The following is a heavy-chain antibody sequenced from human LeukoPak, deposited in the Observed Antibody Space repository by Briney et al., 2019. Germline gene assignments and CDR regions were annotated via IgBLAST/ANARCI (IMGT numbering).Heavy chain of an antibody. D-gene: IGHD3-16*01. J-gene: IGHJ1*01. CDR1: GFTFSTYN. CDR3: AKDDDWGRFNH. CDR2: ISGSGGST. Sequence: GGSLRLSCVASGFTFSTYNMNWVRQAPGKGLEWVSAISGSGGSTYYADSVRGRFTISRDNFKNTVSLQLNSLRAEDTAMYYCAKDDDWGRFNHWGQGTLVTVSS. V-gene: IGHV3-23*01.